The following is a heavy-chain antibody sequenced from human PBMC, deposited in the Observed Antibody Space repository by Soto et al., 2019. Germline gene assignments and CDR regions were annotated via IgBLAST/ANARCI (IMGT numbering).Heavy chain of an antibody. D-gene: IGHD2-21*02. CDR2: INHSGTT. CDR3: ARADRTLVTSYGLDV. Sequence: XETLYLTYAVSGGSFSGFYWTWIRQPPGEGLEWIGEINHSGTTNFNPSLRSRLTISLDSSKKHFSLKLTSMTAADAAVYYCARADRTLVTSYGLDVWGQGTTVTVS. J-gene: IGHJ6*02. V-gene: IGHV4-34*01. CDR1: GGSFSGFY.